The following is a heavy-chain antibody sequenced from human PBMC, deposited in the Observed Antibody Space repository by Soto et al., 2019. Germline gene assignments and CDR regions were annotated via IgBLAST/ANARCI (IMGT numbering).Heavy chain of an antibody. CDR1: GYTFTNYV. J-gene: IGHJ4*02. V-gene: IGHV1-3*04. CDR2: INTGNGNT. CDR3: ASLSGDFDY. Sequence: GASVKVSCKASGYTFTNYVMHWVRQAPGQRLEWMRWINTGNGNTKYSQNFQGRVTITRDTSASTAYMELSSLRSEDTAVYYCASLSGDFDYWGQGTLVTVSS.